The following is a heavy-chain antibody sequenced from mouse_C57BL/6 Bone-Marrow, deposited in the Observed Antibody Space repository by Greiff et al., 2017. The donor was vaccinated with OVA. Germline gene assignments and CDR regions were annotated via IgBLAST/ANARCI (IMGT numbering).Heavy chain of an antibody. J-gene: IGHJ3*01. V-gene: IGHV1-82*01. CDR3: ATTWFAY. CDR1: GYAFSSSW. CDR2: IYPGDGDT. Sequence: VQLVESGPELVKPGASVKISCKASGYAFSSSWMNWVKQRPGKGLEWIGRIYPGDGDTNYNGKFKGKATLTADKSSSTAYMQISSLTSADSGVCVCATTWFAYWGQGKLVTVTA.